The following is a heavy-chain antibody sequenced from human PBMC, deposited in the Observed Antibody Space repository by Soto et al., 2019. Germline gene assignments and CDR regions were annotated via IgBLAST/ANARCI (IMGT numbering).Heavy chain of an antibody. J-gene: IGHJ4*02. V-gene: IGHV3-30*18. CDR2: ISYDGSNK. CDR3: AKQPWELQPVDY. Sequence: QTGGSLRLSCAASGFTFSSYGMHWVRQAPGKGLEWVAVISYDGSNKYYADSVKGRFTISRDNSKNTLYLQMNSLRAEDTAVYYCAKQPWELQPVDYWGXGTLVPVSS. D-gene: IGHD1-26*01. CDR1: GFTFSSYG.